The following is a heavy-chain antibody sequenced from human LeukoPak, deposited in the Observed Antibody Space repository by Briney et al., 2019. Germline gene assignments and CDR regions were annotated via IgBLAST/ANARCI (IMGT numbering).Heavy chain of an antibody. Sequence: GGSLRLSCAASGFTFSDYYMSWVRQAPGKGLEWVSYISSSGSTIYYADSVKGRFTISRDNAKNSLYLQMNSLRAEDTAVYYCARDPLSIYSGYDWVEYYFDYWGQGTLVTVSS. D-gene: IGHD5-12*01. CDR1: GFTFSDYY. V-gene: IGHV3-11*04. J-gene: IGHJ4*02. CDR3: ARDPLSIYSGYDWVEYYFDY. CDR2: ISSSGSTI.